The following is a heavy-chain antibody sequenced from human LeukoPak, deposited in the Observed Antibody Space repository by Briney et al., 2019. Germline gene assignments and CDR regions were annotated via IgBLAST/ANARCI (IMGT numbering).Heavy chain of an antibody. V-gene: IGHV3-30*18. CDR2: ISYDGSNK. J-gene: IGHJ4*02. CDR3: AKWSDGCSGGSCYGDY. CDR1: GFTFSSYG. D-gene: IGHD2-15*01. Sequence: GGSLRLSCAASGFTFSSYGMHWVRQAPGKGLEWVAVISYDGSNKYYADSVKGRFTISRDNSKNTLYLQMNSLRAEDTAVYYCAKWSDGCSGGSCYGDYWGQGTLVTVSS.